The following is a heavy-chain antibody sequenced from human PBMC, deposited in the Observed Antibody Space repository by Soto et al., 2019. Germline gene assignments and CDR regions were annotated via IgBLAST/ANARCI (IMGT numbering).Heavy chain of an antibody. CDR2: IYWDDDK. CDR1: GFSLSTSGLN. Sequence: QITLKESGPTLVKATETLTLTCTFSGFSLSTSGLNVGWIRQPPGKALEWLALIYWDDDKRYSPSLKTRLTITKDTSKNQVVLTMTNMAPVDTATYYCERGYSYEWFNYFDPWGQGTLVTVSS. D-gene: IGHD5-18*01. J-gene: IGHJ5*02. CDR3: ERGYSYEWFNYFDP. V-gene: IGHV2-5*02.